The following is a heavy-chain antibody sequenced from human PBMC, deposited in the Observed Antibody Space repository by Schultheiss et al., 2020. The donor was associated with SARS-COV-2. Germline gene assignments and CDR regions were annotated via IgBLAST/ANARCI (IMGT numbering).Heavy chain of an antibody. J-gene: IGHJ4*02. CDR2: IGSSSSYI. CDR1: GFTFSTYN. Sequence: GGSLRLSCAASGFTFSTYNMNWVRQAPGKGLEWVSSIGSSSSYIYYADSVKGRFTISRDNAEDSLYLQMNSLRAEDTAVYYCARPLLTGYDFDYWGQGTLVTVSS. V-gene: IGHV3-21*04. D-gene: IGHD3-9*01. CDR3: ARPLLTGYDFDY.